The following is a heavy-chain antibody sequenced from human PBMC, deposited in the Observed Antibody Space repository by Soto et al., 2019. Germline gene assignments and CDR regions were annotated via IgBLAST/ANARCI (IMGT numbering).Heavy chain of an antibody. J-gene: IGHJ4*02. Sequence: EVQLVESGGGLVQPGGSLRLSCAASGFTVSSYYMTWVRQAPGKGLEWVSVIYSGGSTYYADSVKGRFTISRDNSKNTLYLQMNSLRAEDTAVYYCAITMYGSGRYSDDWGQGTLVIVSS. CDR3: AITMYGSGRYSDD. CDR1: GFTVSSYY. CDR2: IYSGGST. V-gene: IGHV3-66*01. D-gene: IGHD3-10*01.